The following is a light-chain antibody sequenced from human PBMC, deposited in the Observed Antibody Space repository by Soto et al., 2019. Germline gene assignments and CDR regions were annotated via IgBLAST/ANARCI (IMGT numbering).Light chain of an antibody. CDR2: RSN. CDR3: AEWDDSLSGYV. Sequence: QSVLTQPPSASGTPGQRVTISCSGSNANIGNNYIYWYRQLPGTAPKLLSDRSNERPSGVPDRFSGSKSGTSASLCNRGLRSEDEAAYSCAEWDDSLSGYVFGIGTKVTVL. CDR1: NANIGNNY. J-gene: IGLJ1*01. V-gene: IGLV1-47*01.